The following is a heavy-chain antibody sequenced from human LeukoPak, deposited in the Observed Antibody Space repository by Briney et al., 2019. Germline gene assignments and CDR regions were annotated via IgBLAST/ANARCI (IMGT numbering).Heavy chain of an antibody. CDR1: GLTFNSHS. V-gene: IGHV3-23*01. CDR2: VSTNGDVT. J-gene: IGHJ5*02. Sequence: GGSLRLSCVASGLTFNSHSMSWVRQAPGMGLEWVSVVSTNGDVTFYADSVKGRFTISRDNSKNTLFLQMNSLRAEDTAVYYCVRVYHDGSFESGNWFDPWGQGTLVTVSS. D-gene: IGHD3-22*01. CDR3: VRVYHDGSFESGNWFDP.